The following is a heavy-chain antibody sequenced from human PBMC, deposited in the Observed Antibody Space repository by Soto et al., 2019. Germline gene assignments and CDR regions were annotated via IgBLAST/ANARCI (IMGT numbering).Heavy chain of an antibody. J-gene: IGHJ6*02. D-gene: IGHD6-6*01. CDR1: GYIFTRYG. Sequence: ASVKVSCKASGYIFTRYGISWVRQAPGRGLEWMGWISAYNGNTDYSQKLQGRVTMTTDTSTSTAYMELRSLRSDDTAVYYCARTSSSSYGMDVWGQGTTVTVSS. V-gene: IGHV1-18*01. CDR2: ISAYNGNT. CDR3: ARTSSSSYGMDV.